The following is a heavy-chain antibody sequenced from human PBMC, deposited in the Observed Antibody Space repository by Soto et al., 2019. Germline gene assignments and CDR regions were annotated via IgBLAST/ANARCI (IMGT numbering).Heavy chain of an antibody. CDR1: GFTFSSYW. Sequence: GGSLRLSCAASGFTFSSYWMSWVRQAPGKGLEWVANIKQDGSEKYYVDSVKGRFTISRDNAKNSLYLQMNSLRAEDTAVYYCARVSSYYDYIWGSYRLDYWGQGTLVTVSS. D-gene: IGHD3-16*02. J-gene: IGHJ4*02. CDR2: IKQDGSEK. V-gene: IGHV3-7*01. CDR3: ARVSSYYDYIWGSYRLDY.